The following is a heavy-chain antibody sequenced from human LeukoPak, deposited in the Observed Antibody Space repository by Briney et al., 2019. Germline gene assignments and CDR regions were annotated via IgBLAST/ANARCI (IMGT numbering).Heavy chain of an antibody. CDR1: GFTFSDYY. J-gene: IGHJ3*02. V-gene: IGHV3-11*05. D-gene: IGHD4-17*01. CDR2: ISSSSSYT. CDR3: AREGYGDYVYAFDI. Sequence: SGGSLRLCCAASGFTFSDYYMSWIRQAPGKGLEWVSYISSSSSYTNYADSVKGRFTISRDNAKNSLYLQMNSLRAEDTAVYYCAREGYGDYVYAFDIWGQGTMVTASS.